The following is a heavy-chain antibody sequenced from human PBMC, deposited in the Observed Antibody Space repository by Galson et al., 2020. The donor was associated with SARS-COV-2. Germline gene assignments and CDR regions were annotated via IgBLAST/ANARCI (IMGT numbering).Heavy chain of an antibody. CDR2: IYLDDDK. CDR3: GHRPPLGYCSSTRCYTPFDP. CDR1: GFSLSTSGVG. V-gene: IGHV2-5*02. D-gene: IGHD2-2*02. J-gene: IGHJ5*02. Sequence: KMSGPTLSKPTQTLTLTCTFSGFSLSTSGVGVGWIRQLPGKALEWLAPIYLDDDKRYSPSLKSRLTITKDTTKNQVVLTMTNMDPVDIATYYCGHRPPLGYCSSTRCYTPFDPWGQGTLVTVSS.